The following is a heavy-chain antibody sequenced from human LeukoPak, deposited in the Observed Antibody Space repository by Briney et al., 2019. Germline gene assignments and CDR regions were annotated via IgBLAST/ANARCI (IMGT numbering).Heavy chain of an antibody. Sequence: GGSLRLSCAASEFTFGSYAMSWVRQAPGKGLEWVSAISGNGVSTYYADSVKGRFTISRDNSQNTLYLQMNSLSAEDTAIYYCARQHDSSTYYYVYYYAMDVWGQGTTVTVSS. D-gene: IGHD3-22*01. J-gene: IGHJ6*02. CDR1: EFTFGSYA. CDR2: ISGNGVST. CDR3: ARQHDSSTYYYVYYYAMDV. V-gene: IGHV3-23*01.